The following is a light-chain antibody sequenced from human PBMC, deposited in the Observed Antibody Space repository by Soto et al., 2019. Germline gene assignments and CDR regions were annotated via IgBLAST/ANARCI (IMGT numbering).Light chain of an antibody. CDR2: SDN. CDR3: AAWDDSLSAYV. V-gene: IGLV1-44*01. CDR1: RSNIGSNT. Sequence: QLVLTQPPSASGPPGQTVTISCSGSRSNIGSNTVNWNQQLPGTAPKVLIYSDNQRPSGVPDRFSGSKSGTSASLAISGLQSEDEADYYCAAWDDSLSAYVFGTGTKLTVL. J-gene: IGLJ1*01.